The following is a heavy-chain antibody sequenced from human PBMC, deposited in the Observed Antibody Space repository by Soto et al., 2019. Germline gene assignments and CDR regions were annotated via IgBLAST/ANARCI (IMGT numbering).Heavy chain of an antibody. V-gene: IGHV1-18*01. CDR2: ISAYNGNT. D-gene: IGHD6-13*01. CDR3: ARARIGIAAAGSDY. J-gene: IGHJ4*02. Sequence: ASVKVSCKASGYTFASYGISWVRQAPGQGLEWMGWISAYNGNTNYAQKFQGRVTMTTDTFTRTAYMEVRSLRSDDTAVYYCARARIGIAAAGSDYWGQGTLVTVSS. CDR1: GYTFASYG.